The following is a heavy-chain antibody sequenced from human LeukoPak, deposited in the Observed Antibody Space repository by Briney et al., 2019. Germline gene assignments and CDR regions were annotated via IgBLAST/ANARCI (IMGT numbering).Heavy chain of an antibody. V-gene: IGHV3-21*04. CDR2: ISTSSSYI. D-gene: IGHD4/OR15-4a*01. CDR1: GFTFSNYG. J-gene: IGHJ4*02. CDR3: ARRAGAYSHPYDY. Sequence: GGSLRLSCAASGFTFSNYGMDWVRQAPGKGLEWVASISTSSSYIFYADSVKGRFTISRDNPKKSMYLQMNSLRAEDTAVYYCARRAGAYSHPYDYWGQGTLVTVSS.